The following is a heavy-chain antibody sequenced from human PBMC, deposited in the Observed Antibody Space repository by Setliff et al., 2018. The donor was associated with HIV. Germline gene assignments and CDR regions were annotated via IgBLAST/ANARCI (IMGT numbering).Heavy chain of an antibody. J-gene: IGHJ4*02. CDR2: FDPEDGPDDGQT. CDR3: ATVGPTGAYFHD. V-gene: IGHV1-24*01. Sequence: ASVRVSCKVSGSSLTELSIHWVRQTPGKGLQWMGGFDPEDGPDDGQTIYARKFQGRVTMTEDTSTDTAYMVLARLTSEDTAVYFCATVGPTGAYFHDWGQGTLVTVSS. D-gene: IGHD1-26*01. CDR1: GSSLTELS.